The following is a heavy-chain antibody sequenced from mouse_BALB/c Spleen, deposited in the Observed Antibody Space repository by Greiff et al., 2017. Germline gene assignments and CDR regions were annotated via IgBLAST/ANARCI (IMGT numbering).Heavy chain of an antibody. CDR3: ARDEVPAYDYDGNYAMDY. Sequence: VQLKQSGAELVRPGALVKLSCKASGFHIKDYYMHWVKQRPEQGLEWIGWIDPENGNTIDDPKFQGKASITADTSSNTAYLQLSSLTSEDTAVYDCARDEVPAYDYDGNYAMDYWGQGTSVTVSS. CDR1: GFHIKDYY. V-gene: IGHV14-1*02. J-gene: IGHJ4*01. D-gene: IGHD2-4*01. CDR2: IDPENGNT.